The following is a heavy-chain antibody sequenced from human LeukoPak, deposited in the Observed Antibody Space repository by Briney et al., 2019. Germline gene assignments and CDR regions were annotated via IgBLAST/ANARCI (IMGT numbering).Heavy chain of an antibody. CDR1: GFTFSSYA. CDR2: TSGSGGST. J-gene: IGHJ4*02. D-gene: IGHD2-2*01. Sequence: GGSLRLSCAASGFTFSSYAMSWVRQAPGKGLEWVSATSGSGGSTYYADSVKGRFTISRDNSKNTLYLQMNSLRAEDTAVYYCAKDPRIVVVPAAMFGYWGQGTLVTVSS. V-gene: IGHV3-23*01. CDR3: AKDPRIVVVPAAMFGY.